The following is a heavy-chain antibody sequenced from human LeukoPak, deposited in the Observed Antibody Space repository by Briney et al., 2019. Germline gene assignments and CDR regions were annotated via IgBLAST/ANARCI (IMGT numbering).Heavy chain of an antibody. D-gene: IGHD3-10*01. V-gene: IGHV4-59*08. CDR3: ASHQRRITMVRGVGGSAFDI. Sequence: SETLSLTCTVSGGSISSYYWSWIRQPPGKGLEWIGYIYYSGSTNYNPSLKSRVTISVDTSKNQFSLKLSSVTAADTAVYYCASHQRRITMVRGVGGSAFDIWGQGTMVTVSS. CDR2: IYYSGST. J-gene: IGHJ3*02. CDR1: GGSISSYY.